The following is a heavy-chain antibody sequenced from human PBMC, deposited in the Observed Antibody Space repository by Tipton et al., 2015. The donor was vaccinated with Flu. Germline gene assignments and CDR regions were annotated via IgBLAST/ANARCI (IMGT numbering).Heavy chain of an antibody. Sequence: TLSLTCTVSGGSISSGSYYWTWIRQPAGKGLEWIGRVYPSGSTNYNPSLKSRVTISVDTSKNQFSLTLTSVTAADTAVYYCARDAGDFGGNPLAFDIWGQGTMVTVSS. D-gene: IGHD4-23*01. CDR1: GGSISSGSYY. CDR3: ARDAGDFGGNPLAFDI. V-gene: IGHV4-61*02. J-gene: IGHJ3*02. CDR2: VYPSGST.